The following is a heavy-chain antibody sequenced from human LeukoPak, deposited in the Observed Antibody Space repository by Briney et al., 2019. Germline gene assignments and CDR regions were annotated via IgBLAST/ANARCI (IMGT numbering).Heavy chain of an antibody. V-gene: IGHV3-23*01. Sequence: GGSLRLSCAASGFTFGSYAMSWVRQAPGKGLEWVSAISGSGGSTYYADSVKGRFTISRDNTKNTLYLQMNSLRAEDTAVYYYAKDLRYTWNYPQHWGQGTLVTVSS. J-gene: IGHJ4*02. CDR2: ISGSGGST. D-gene: IGHD1-7*01. CDR3: AKDLRYTWNYPQH. CDR1: GFTFGSYA.